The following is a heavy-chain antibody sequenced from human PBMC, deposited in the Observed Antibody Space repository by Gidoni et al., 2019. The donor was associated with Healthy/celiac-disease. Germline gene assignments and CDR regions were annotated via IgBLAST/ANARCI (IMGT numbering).Heavy chain of an antibody. V-gene: IGHV4-34*01. CDR1: GGSFSGYY. Sequence: QVQLQQWGAGLLKPSETLSLTCAVYGGSFSGYYWSWIRQPPGKGLEWIGEINHSGRTNYNPSLKSRVTISVDTSKNQFSLKLSSVTAADTAVYYCARYKLVDTAMVRWTLRGYWYFDLWGRGTLVTVSS. J-gene: IGHJ2*01. D-gene: IGHD5-18*01. CDR2: INHSGRT. CDR3: ARYKLVDTAMVRWTLRGYWYFDL.